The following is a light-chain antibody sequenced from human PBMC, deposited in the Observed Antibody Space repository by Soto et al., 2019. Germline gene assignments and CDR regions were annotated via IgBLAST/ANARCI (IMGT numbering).Light chain of an antibody. V-gene: IGKV3-15*01. Sequence: EMLMTQSPATLSVSPGERVTLSCRASHSVNSHVGWYQQKPGQAPRLLLYGASTRATGNPARFSGSGSGTEIILTISHLQAEELAVYFCQPARNWQATFRQGATTEIK. CDR1: HSVNSH. CDR2: GAS. CDR3: QPARNWQAT. J-gene: IGKJ1*01.